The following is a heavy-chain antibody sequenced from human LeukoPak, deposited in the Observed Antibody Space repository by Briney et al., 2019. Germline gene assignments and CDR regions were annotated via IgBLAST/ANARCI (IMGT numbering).Heavy chain of an antibody. D-gene: IGHD3-22*01. CDR1: GFTFDDYG. CDR2: INWNGGST. CDR3: ARDRHKYNYDSGGYPPY. V-gene: IGHV3-20*01. J-gene: IGHJ4*02. Sequence: GGSLRLSCAASGFTFDDYGMSWVRQAPGKGLEWISGINWNGGSTDYADSVKGRFTISRDNAKNSLYLQTNSLRAEDTALYHCARDRHKYNYDSGGYPPYWGQGTLVTVSS.